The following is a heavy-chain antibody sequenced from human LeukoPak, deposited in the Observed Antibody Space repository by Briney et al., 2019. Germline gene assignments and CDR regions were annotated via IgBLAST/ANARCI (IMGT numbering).Heavy chain of an antibody. Sequence: GGSLRLSCAASGFTFSSYAMSWVRQAPGKGLERVSAISGSGGSTYYADSVKGRFTISRDNSKNTLYLQMNSLRAEDTAVYYCAKDRPNYDFWSGYSTAFDYWGQGTLVTVSS. V-gene: IGHV3-23*01. CDR3: AKDRPNYDFWSGYSTAFDY. D-gene: IGHD3-3*01. CDR2: ISGSGGST. CDR1: GFTFSSYA. J-gene: IGHJ4*02.